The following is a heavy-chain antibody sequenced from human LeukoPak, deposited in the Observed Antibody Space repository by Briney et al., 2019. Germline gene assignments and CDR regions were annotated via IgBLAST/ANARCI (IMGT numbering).Heavy chain of an antibody. V-gene: IGHV4-59*08. D-gene: IGHD3-22*01. CDR1: GGSIITYY. CDR3: ARQSRYSDSSGYFSDDY. J-gene: IGHJ4*02. CDR2: IHHSGST. Sequence: PSETLSLTCTVSGGSIITYYWSWIRQPPGKGLEWIGYIHHSGSTTYNPSLKSRGTMSIDMSKNQFSLKLTSVTAADTAVYYCARQSRYSDSSGYFSDDYWGQGTLVTVSS.